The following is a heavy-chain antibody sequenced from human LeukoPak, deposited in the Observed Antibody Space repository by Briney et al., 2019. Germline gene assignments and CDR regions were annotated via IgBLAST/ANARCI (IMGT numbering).Heavy chain of an antibody. V-gene: IGHV1-18*01. D-gene: IGHD2/OR15-2a*01. Sequence: GASVTVSCKASGYTFTTYGISWVRQAPGQGLEWMGWINTYNGNAISAQKFQDRVTMTRDTSTSTAYMDLRRLRSDDTAVYYCARDCNSGNGYSDSWGQGTLVTLPS. CDR3: ARDCNSGNGYSDS. CDR2: INTYNGNA. J-gene: IGHJ4*02. CDR1: GYTFTTYG.